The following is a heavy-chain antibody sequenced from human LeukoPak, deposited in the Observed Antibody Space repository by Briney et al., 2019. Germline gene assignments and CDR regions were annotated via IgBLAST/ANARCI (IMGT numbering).Heavy chain of an antibody. J-gene: IGHJ4*02. Sequence: GGSLRLSCAASGFTFNSYEMNWVRQAPGKGLEWVSYINSGGSAIYYADSVKGRFTISRDKSKNTLYLQMNSLRAEDTAVYYCTRGWDQLLSPFDYWGQGTLVTVSS. CDR2: INSGGSAI. CDR3: TRGWDQLLSPFDY. D-gene: IGHD2-2*01. CDR1: GFTFNSYE. V-gene: IGHV3-48*03.